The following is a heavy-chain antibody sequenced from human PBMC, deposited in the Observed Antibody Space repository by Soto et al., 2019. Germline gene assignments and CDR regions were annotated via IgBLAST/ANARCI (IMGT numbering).Heavy chain of an antibody. J-gene: IGHJ4*02. CDR2: ITPILGTA. CDR1: GGTFSSFT. Sequence: QVQLVQSGAEVKRPGSSVKVSCEASGGTFSSFTITWVRQAPGQGLEWMGRITPILGTADYAQKFQGRVTITADKSTSPAYMELNSLRSEDTAVYYCARGPLGLLDNWGQGTLVTVSS. D-gene: IGHD2-21*02. CDR3: ARGPLGLLDN. V-gene: IGHV1-69*08.